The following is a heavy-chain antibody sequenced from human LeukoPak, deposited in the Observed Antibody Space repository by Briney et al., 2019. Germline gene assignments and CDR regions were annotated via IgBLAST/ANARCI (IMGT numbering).Heavy chain of an antibody. D-gene: IGHD2-2*01. CDR3: ARDRGYCSSTSFQHPSRGTYYFDY. CDR1: GFTFSSYS. V-gene: IGHV3-21*01. Sequence: GGSLRLSCAASGFTFSSYSMNWVRQAPGKGLEWVSSISSSSSYINYADSVKGRFTISRDNAKNSLYLQMNSLRAEDTAVYYCARDRGYCSSTSFQHPSRGTYYFDYWGQGTLVTVSS. J-gene: IGHJ4*02. CDR2: ISSSSSYI.